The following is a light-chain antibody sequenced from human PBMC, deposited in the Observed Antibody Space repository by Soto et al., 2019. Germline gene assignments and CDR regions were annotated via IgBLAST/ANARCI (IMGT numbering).Light chain of an antibody. Sequence: DIQMTQSPSSLSASVGDRVTIACRTSQTVSNYLHWYQHKPGKAPKLLIYRISNLQSGVPSRFSGSGSGSAFTLTISSLQPEDFATYYCQHSSVQYTFGQGTKLEIK. CDR3: QHSSVQYT. CDR2: RIS. V-gene: IGKV1-39*01. CDR1: QTVSNY. J-gene: IGKJ2*01.